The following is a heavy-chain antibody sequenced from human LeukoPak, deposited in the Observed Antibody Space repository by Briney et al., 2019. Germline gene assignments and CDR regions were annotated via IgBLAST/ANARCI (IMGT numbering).Heavy chain of an antibody. D-gene: IGHD2-2*01. J-gene: IGHJ4*02. CDR2: ISGSGSTI. CDR1: GFTFSSDE. Sequence: GRSLRPSCAASGFTFSSDEMNCVRQGPGKGLWWVSYISGSGSTIYYADSVKGRLTIYRDNAKNSLYLQMNSLTAEDTAVYYCASDLERRGSTTVDSWGQGNLVTVSS. CDR3: ASDLERRGSTTVDS. V-gene: IGHV3-48*03.